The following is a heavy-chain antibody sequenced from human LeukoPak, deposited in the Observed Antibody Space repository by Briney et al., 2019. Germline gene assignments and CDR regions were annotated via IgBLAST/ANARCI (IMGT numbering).Heavy chain of an antibody. Sequence: GGSLRPSCISSGFSISVHIMHLVRQAPGKGLEWVSYNAVCSGATFYADSVKGRFTISRDNDKNALYLQMNSLRGEDTAVYYCTRDRASVAFDYWGQGTLVTVSS. CDR2: NAVCSGAT. V-gene: IGHV3-48*01. CDR3: TRDRASVAFDY. CDR1: GFSISVHI. J-gene: IGHJ4*02. D-gene: IGHD2-15*01.